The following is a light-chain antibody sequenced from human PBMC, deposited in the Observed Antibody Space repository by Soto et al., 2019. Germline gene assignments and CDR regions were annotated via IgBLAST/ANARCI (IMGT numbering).Light chain of an antibody. Sequence: QSVLTQPPSVSGAPGQRVTISCTGSSSNIGAGYDVHWYQQLPGTAPKLLIYGNINRPSGVPDRFSGSKSGTSAPLAITGLQAEDEADYYCQSYDSSLSGSVFGGGTKLTVL. CDR3: QSYDSSLSGSV. J-gene: IGLJ2*01. CDR1: SSNIGAGYD. CDR2: GNI. V-gene: IGLV1-40*01.